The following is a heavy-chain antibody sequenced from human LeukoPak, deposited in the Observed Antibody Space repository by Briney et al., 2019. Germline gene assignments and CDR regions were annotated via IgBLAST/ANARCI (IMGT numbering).Heavy chain of an antibody. CDR1: GGFYNSYY. V-gene: IGHV4-59*08. CDR2: IYYSGST. D-gene: IGHD6-19*01. Sequence: SEPLSLPCTVSGGFYNSYYWSWIRQSPGKGLEWLGYIYYSGSTKYSPSRKSRVTISLDTSKNQCSLKLTSVTAADTAVYYCVRHPQFSSGWYVYFDYWGGGTLVTVSS. J-gene: IGHJ4*02. CDR3: VRHPQFSSGWYVYFDY.